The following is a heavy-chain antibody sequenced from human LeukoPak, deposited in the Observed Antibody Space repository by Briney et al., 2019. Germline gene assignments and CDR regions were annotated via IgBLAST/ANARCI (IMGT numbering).Heavy chain of an antibody. CDR3: ARVTSGTGFDY. V-gene: IGHV4-39*07. Sequence: ASETLSLTCTVSGGSISSSSYYWGWIRQPPGKGLEWIGSIYYSGSTYYNPSLKSRVTMSVDTSKNQFSLKLSSVTAADTAVYYCARVTSGTGFDYWGQGTLVTVSS. D-gene: IGHD1-14*01. CDR1: GGSISSSSYY. J-gene: IGHJ4*02. CDR2: IYYSGST.